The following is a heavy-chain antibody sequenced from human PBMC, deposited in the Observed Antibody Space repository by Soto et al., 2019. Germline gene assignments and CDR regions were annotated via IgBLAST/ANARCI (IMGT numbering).Heavy chain of an antibody. J-gene: IGHJ5*02. D-gene: IGHD3-10*01. V-gene: IGHV4-59*01. CDR2: IYYSGST. CDR1: GGSISSYY. CDR3: ASYGSGSSWFDP. Sequence: QVQLQESGPGLVKPSETLSLTCTVSGGSISSYYWSWIRQPPGKGLEWIGYIYYSGSTNYNPSLKSRATISVDTSKNQFSLKLSSVTAADTAVYYCASYGSGSSWFDPWGQGTLVTVSS.